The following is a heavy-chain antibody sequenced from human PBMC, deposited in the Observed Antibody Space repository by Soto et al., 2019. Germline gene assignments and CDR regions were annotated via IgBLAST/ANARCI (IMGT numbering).Heavy chain of an antibody. Sequence: QVQLVQSGAEVKKPGASVKVSCKASGYTFTSYGISWVRQAPGQGLEWMGWISAYNGNTNNAQKLQGRVTMTTDTATSTAKMELRSLRSDDTAVYYCASDRGAYGMDVWGQGTTVTVSS. CDR1: GYTFTSYG. CDR2: ISAYNGNT. V-gene: IGHV1-18*01. J-gene: IGHJ6*02. CDR3: ASDRGAYGMDV.